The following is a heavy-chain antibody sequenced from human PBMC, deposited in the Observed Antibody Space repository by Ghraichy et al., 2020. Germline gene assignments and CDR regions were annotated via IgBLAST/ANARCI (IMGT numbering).Heavy chain of an antibody. J-gene: IGHJ6*02. CDR2: MNPNRGNT. CDR1: GYTFTSYD. Sequence: ASVKVSCKAAGYTFTSYDINWLRQATGQGLEWMGWMNPNRGNTGYAHKFQGRVTMTRNTSIRTAYMELSSLRSEDTAVYYCAREQWLDPYYYYGMDVWGQGTTVTVSS. D-gene: IGHD6-19*01. V-gene: IGHV1-8*01. CDR3: AREQWLDPYYYYGMDV.